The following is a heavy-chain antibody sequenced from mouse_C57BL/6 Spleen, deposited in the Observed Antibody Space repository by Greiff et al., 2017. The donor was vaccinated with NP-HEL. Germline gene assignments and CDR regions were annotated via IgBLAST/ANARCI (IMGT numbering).Heavy chain of an antibody. V-gene: IGHV1-74*01. D-gene: IGHD3-2*02. CDR3: AIAAQATSVYFDY. CDR1: GYTFTSYW. CDR2: IHPSDSDT. Sequence: QVQLQPPGAELVKPGASVKVSCKASGYTFTSYWMHWVKQRPGQGLEWIGRIHPSDSDTNYNQKFKGKATLTVDKSSSTAYMQLSSLTSEDSAVYYCAIAAQATSVYFDYWGQGTTLTVSS. J-gene: IGHJ2*01.